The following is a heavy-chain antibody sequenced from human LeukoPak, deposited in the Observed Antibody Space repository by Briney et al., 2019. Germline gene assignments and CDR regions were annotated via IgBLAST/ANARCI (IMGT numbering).Heavy chain of an antibody. D-gene: IGHD3-10*01. CDR3: ARDLPGY. V-gene: IGHV3-21*01. Sequence: PGGSLRLSCAASGFTFSSYSMNWVRQAPGKGLEWVSSISSSSTYIYYADSLKGRFTISRDNAKNSLSLQMNSLRAEDTAVYYCARDLPGYWGQGTLVTVSS. CDR2: ISSSSTYI. J-gene: IGHJ4*02. CDR1: GFTFSSYS.